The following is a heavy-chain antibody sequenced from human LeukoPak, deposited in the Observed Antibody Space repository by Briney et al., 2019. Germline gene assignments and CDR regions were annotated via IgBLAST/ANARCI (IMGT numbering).Heavy chain of an antibody. Sequence: SETLSLTCTVSGGSISSYHWSWIRQPAGKGLEWIGRIYTSGSTNYNPSLKSRVTISVDKSKNQFSLKLSSVTAADTAVYYCARDAAAAGLYYFDYWGQGTLVTVSS. J-gene: IGHJ4*02. CDR2: IYTSGST. V-gene: IGHV4-4*07. D-gene: IGHD6-13*01. CDR1: GGSISSYH. CDR3: ARDAAAAGLYYFDY.